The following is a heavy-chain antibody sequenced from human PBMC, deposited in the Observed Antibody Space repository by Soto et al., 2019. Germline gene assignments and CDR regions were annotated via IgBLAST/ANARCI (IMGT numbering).Heavy chain of an antibody. CDR3: AGRYCSSTSCYDEMYFDY. V-gene: IGHV4-34*01. Sequence: SETLSLTCAVYGGSFSGYYWSWIRQPPGKGLEWIGEINHSGSTNYNPSLKSRVTISVDTSKNQSSLKLSSVTAADTAVYYCAGRYCSSTSCYDEMYFDYWGQGTLVTVSS. D-gene: IGHD2-2*01. J-gene: IGHJ4*02. CDR2: INHSGST. CDR1: GGSFSGYY.